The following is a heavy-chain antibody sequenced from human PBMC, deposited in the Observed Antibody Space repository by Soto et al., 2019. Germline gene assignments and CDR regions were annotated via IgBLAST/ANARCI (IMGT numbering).Heavy chain of an antibody. Sequence: QAQLVQSGAEVKKPGSSVKVSCKASGGTFSTYIISWVRQAPGQGLEWMGRIIPILGIANYAQNFQGRVTITADKSTSTGYMELSSLRSEDTAVYYCAREDYYGSGSYYNNDAFAIWGQGTMVTVSS. J-gene: IGHJ3*02. CDR1: GGTFSTYI. V-gene: IGHV1-69*08. CDR3: AREDYYGSGSYYNNDAFAI. D-gene: IGHD3-10*01. CDR2: IIPILGIA.